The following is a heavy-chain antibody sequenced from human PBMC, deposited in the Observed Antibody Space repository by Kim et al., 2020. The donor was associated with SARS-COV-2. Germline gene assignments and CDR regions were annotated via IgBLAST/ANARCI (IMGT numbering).Heavy chain of an antibody. CDR3: QGIVGRYYYGMDV. Sequence: AVYGGSFSGYYWSWIRQPPGKGLEWIGEINHSGSTNYNPSLKSRVTISVDTSKNQFSLKLSSVTAADTAVYYCQGIVGRYYYGMDVWGQGTKVTV. CDR2: INHSGST. V-gene: IGHV4-34*01. J-gene: IGHJ6*02. D-gene: IGHD3-22*01. CDR1: GGSFSGYY.